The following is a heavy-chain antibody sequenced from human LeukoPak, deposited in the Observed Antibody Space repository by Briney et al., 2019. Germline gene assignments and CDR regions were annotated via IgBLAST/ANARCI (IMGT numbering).Heavy chain of an antibody. CDR3: ASYDSSGYYYFDY. V-gene: IGHV4-59*08. CDR2: IYYTGNT. Sequence: SETLSLTCSVSGGSISSHYWSWIRQPPGKGPEWIGYIYYTGNTNYNPSLKSRVTISVDTSKNQFSLKLSSVTAADTAVYYCASYDSSGYYYFDYWGQGTLVTVSS. CDR1: GGSISSHY. D-gene: IGHD3-22*01. J-gene: IGHJ4*02.